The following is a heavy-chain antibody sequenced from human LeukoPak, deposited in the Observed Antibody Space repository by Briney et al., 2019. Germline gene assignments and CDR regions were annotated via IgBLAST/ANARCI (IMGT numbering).Heavy chain of an antibody. CDR2: ISSSSSSYI. D-gene: IGHD6-13*01. CDR1: GFTFSSYS. J-gene: IGHJ4*02. CDR3: ARASSSWYYFDY. Sequence: PGGSLRLSCAASGFTFSSYSMNWVRQAPGKGLEWVSSISSSSSSYIYYADSMKGRFTISRDNAKNSLYLQMNSLRAEDTAVYYCARASSSWYYFDYWGQGTLVTVSS. V-gene: IGHV3-21*01.